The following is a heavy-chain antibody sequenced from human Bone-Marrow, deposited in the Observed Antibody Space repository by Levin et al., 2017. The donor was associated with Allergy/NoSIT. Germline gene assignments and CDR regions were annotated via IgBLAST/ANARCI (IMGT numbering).Heavy chain of an antibody. CDR2: IWYDGSNK. CDR3: ARDHPTAMDY. CDR1: GFTFSSYP. J-gene: IGHJ4*02. V-gene: IGHV3-33*01. Sequence: WGSLRLSCAASGFTFSSYPMHWVRQAPGKGLDWVAVIWYDGSNKHYADSVKGRFTISRDNSKNTLYLQMNSLRAEDTAVYYCARDHPTAMDYWGQGTLVTVSS.